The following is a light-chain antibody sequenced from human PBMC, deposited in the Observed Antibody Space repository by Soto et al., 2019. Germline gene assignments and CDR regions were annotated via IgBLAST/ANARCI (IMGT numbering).Light chain of an antibody. V-gene: IGKV3-20*01. J-gene: IGKJ5*01. CDR3: QQHGTSPIT. CDR2: GAS. CDR1: RTVIRKN. Sequence: EIVLTQSPDTLSLSPGERATLSCRASRTVIRKNLAWHQQKPGQTPRLLVYGASNRATGIPDRFSCSGSGKDFTLTISRREPDDFAVYYCQQHGTSPITFGQGTRLKMK.